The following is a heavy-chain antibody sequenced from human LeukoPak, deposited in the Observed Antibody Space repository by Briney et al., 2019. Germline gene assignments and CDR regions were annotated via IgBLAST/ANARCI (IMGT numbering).Heavy chain of an antibody. V-gene: IGHV1-69-2*01. D-gene: IGHD3-3*01. CDR1: GYTFTDYY. CDR3: ATARKEMYDFWSGYYIGY. Sequence: ASVKVSCKVSGYTFTDYYMHWVQQAPGKGLEWMGLVDPEDGETIYAEKFQGRVTITADTSTDTAYMELSSLRSEDTAVYYCATARKEMYDFWSGYYIGYWGQGTLVTASS. CDR2: VDPEDGET. J-gene: IGHJ4*02.